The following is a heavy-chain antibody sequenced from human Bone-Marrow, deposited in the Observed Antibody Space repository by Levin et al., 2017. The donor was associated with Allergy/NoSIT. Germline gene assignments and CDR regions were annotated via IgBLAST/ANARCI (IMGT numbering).Heavy chain of an antibody. D-gene: IGHD3-9*01. CDR1: GYTLSEVA. V-gene: IGHV1-24*01. Sequence: ASVKVSCKISGYTLSEVAMHWVRKAPGKGLEWMGGIDPEDAEIIYAQKFQGRVTMTEDTSTDTAYMELSSLTFEDTAVYYCAKLLTGYYYGMNVWGPGTTVTVSS. CDR2: IDPEDAEI. CDR3: AKLLTGYYYGMNV. J-gene: IGHJ6*02.